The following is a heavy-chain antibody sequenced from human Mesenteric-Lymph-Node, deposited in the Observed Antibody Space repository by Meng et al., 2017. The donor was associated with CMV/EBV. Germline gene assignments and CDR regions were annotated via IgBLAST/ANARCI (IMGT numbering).Heavy chain of an antibody. Sequence: GSLRLSCTVSDGSFSRYSWSWIRQPPGKGLECLGYVYATAHTNYNPSLNGRVTVAVDESNNQFSLKLSSVTAADTAVYYCARLLSLGYFDSWGQGTLVTVSS. V-gene: IGHV4-59*01. D-gene: IGHD2-21*01. CDR1: DGSFSRYS. J-gene: IGHJ4*02. CDR3: ARLLSLGYFDS. CDR2: VYATAHT.